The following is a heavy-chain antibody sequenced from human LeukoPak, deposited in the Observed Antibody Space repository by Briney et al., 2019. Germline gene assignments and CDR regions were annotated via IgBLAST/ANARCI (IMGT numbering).Heavy chain of an antibody. J-gene: IGHJ4*02. CDR2: IYYSGST. CDR3: ARHGTPTSFYHSSWYGGDYFDY. CDR1: GGSISSGDYY. Sequence: PSETLSLTCTVSGGSISSGDYYWSWIRQPPGKGLEWIGYIYYSGSTYYNPSLKSRVTISVDTSKNQFSLKLSSVTAADTAVYYCARHGTPTSFYHSSWYGGDYFDYWGQGTLVTVSS. V-gene: IGHV4-30-4*01. D-gene: IGHD6-13*01.